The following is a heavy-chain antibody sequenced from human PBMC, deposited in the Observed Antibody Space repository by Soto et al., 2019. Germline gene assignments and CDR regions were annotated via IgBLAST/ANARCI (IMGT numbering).Heavy chain of an antibody. CDR3: AKDRGYQLPKNYFFNGLDV. CDR1: GFTFTSHA. J-gene: IGHJ6*02. Sequence: GGSLRLSCAASGFTFTSHAMHWVRQTPGKGLEWVAAISYDEIDKKYASSVKGRFTVSRDNVKNTLSLQMNSLRPEDTAVYYCAKDRGYQLPKNYFFNGLDVGGQGPTVTVPS. D-gene: IGHD2-2*01. V-gene: IGHV3-30*18. CDR2: ISYDEIDK.